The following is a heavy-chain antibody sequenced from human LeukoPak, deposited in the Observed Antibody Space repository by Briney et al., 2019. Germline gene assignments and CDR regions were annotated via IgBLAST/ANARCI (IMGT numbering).Heavy chain of an antibody. J-gene: IGHJ4*02. CDR1: GFTFDDYA. V-gene: IGHV3-9*01. CDR2: ISWNSGSI. Sequence: GRSLRLSCAASGFTFDDYAMHWVRQAPGKGLEWVSGISWNSGSIGYADSVKGRFTISRDNAKNSLYPQMNSLRAEDTALYYCAKDRQYGDYGGGDFFDSWGQGTLVTVSS. D-gene: IGHD4-17*01. CDR3: AKDRQYGDYGGGDFFDS.